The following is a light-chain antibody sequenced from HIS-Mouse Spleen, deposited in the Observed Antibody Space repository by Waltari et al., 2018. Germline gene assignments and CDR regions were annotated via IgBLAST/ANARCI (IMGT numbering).Light chain of an antibody. CDR3: MQALQTPLT. Sequence: DLVMTQSPLSLPVTAREPASLSFRSSQSLLHSNGYNYLDWYLQKPGQSPQLLIYLGSNRASGVPDRFSGSGSGTDFTLKISRVEAEDVGVYYCMQALQTPLTFGGGTKVEIK. V-gene: IGKV2-28*01. J-gene: IGKJ4*01. CDR1: QSLLHSNGYNY. CDR2: LGS.